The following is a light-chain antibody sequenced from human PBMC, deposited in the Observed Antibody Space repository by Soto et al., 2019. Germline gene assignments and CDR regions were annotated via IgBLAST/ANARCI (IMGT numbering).Light chain of an antibody. Sequence: DSQMTQSPSTLSASVGDRVAITCRASESINRFLAWYQQRPGKAPKLLIYDASTLKSGVPSRFRGSGSGTEFTLTISSLQPDDLATYYCQQYNRYSWTFGQGTKVDIK. CDR1: ESINRF. J-gene: IGKJ1*01. CDR2: DAS. CDR3: QQYNRYSWT. V-gene: IGKV1-5*01.